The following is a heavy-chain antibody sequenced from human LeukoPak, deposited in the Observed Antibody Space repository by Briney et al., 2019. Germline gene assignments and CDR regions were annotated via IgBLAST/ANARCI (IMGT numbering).Heavy chain of an antibody. J-gene: IGHJ4*02. Sequence: GGSLRLSCAASGFAFSSYRMHWVRQAPGKGLVWISRINSDGSSTSYADSVKGLFTISRDNAKNTLYLQMNSLRAEDTAVYYCAGSIYGGYGDYWGQGTLVTVSS. D-gene: IGHD5-12*01. CDR2: INSDGSST. V-gene: IGHV3-74*01. CDR3: AGSIYGGYGDY. CDR1: GFAFSSYR.